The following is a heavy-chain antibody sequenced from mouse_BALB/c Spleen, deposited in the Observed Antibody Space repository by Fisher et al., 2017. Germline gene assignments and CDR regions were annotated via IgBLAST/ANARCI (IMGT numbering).Heavy chain of an antibody. J-gene: IGHJ4*01. D-gene: IGHD2-1*01. CDR3: ARHGNYHYYAMDY. Sequence: RFTISRDNPKNTLFLQMTSLRSEDTAMYYCARHGNYHYYAMDYWGQGTSVTVSS. V-gene: IGHV5-17*02.